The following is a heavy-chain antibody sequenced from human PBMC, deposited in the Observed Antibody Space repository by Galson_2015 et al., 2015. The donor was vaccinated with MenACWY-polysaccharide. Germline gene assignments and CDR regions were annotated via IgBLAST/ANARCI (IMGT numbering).Heavy chain of an antibody. J-gene: IGHJ4*02. CDR3: AKGLRETAAGTDYFDY. CDR2: ITVSGDNT. Sequence: SLRLSCAASGFTFTTYAMSWVRQTPGEGLEWVSAITVSGDNTYYADSVKGRFAISRDNSKNTLSLQMNSLRTEDTAVYYCAKGLRETAAGTDYFDYWGQGTLVTVSS. V-gene: IGHV3-23*01. D-gene: IGHD6-13*01. CDR1: GFTFTTYA.